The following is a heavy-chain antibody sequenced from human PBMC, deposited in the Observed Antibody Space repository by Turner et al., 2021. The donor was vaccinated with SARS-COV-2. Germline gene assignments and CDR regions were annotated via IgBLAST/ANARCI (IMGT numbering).Heavy chain of an antibody. Sequence: EVQLVETGGGLIQPGGSLRLSCAASGFTVSSNYMSWVRPAPGKGLEWVSLSYGGGSTYYADSVKGRFTISRDNSKNTLYLQMNSLRAEDTAVYYCARDDPLGGMDVWGQGTTVTVSS. CDR3: ARDDPLGGMDV. J-gene: IGHJ6*02. CDR2: SYGGGST. V-gene: IGHV3-53*02. CDR1: GFTVSSNY.